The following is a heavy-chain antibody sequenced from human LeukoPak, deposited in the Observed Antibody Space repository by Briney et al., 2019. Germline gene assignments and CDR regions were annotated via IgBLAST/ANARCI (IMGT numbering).Heavy chain of an antibody. CDR3: ASGSITIFGVVIPHDAFDI. Sequence: PGGSLRLSCAASGFTFSSYSMNWVRQAPGKGLEWVANIKQDGSEKYYVDSVKGRFTISRDNAKNSLYLQMNSLRAEDTAVYYCASGSITIFGVVIPHDAFDIWGQGTMVTVSS. D-gene: IGHD3-3*01. J-gene: IGHJ3*02. CDR2: IKQDGSEK. V-gene: IGHV3-7*01. CDR1: GFTFSSYS.